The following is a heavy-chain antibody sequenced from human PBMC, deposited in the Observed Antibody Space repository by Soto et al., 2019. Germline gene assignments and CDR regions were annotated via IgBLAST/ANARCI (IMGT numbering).Heavy chain of an antibody. D-gene: IGHD2-15*01. Sequence: EVQLVESGGGLVQPGGSLRLSCAASGFTFSSYWMSWVRQAPGRGLEWMANIKYDGSEKYYVDSVKGRLTISRDNAKNSLYLQMNRLRAEETAMYYCASSPHKDGRPDYWGQGTLVTVSS. CDR1: GFTFSSYW. J-gene: IGHJ4*02. CDR2: IKYDGSEK. V-gene: IGHV3-7*03. CDR3: ASSPHKDGRPDY.